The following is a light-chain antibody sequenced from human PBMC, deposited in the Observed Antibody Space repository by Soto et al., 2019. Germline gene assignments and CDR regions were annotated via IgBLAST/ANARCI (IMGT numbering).Light chain of an antibody. CDR1: QSVLHSSRTKNY. V-gene: IGKV4-1*01. Sequence: DIVMTQSPDSLAVSLGERATINCKSSQSVLHSSRTKNYLAWYQQKPGQPPKLLISWAATRESGVPDRFSGSGSGTDCTLTISNLQAEDVAVYYCQEYFSTPFTFGPGTKVDIK. CDR2: WAA. J-gene: IGKJ3*01. CDR3: QEYFSTPFT.